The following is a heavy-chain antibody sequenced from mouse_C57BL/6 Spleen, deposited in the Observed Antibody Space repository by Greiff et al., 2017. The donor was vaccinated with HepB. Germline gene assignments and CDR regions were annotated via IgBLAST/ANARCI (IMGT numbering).Heavy chain of an antibody. J-gene: IGHJ4*01. CDR3: ARVSYCAMDY. CDR1: GYTFTSYW. Sequence: QVQLPQSGAELVKPGASVKLSCKASGYTFTSYWMQWVKQRPGQGLEWIGEIDPSDSYTNYNQKFKGKATLTVDTSSTTAYMQRSSLTSEDSAVYYCARVSYCAMDYWGQGTSVTVSS. CDR2: IDPSDSYT. V-gene: IGHV1-50*01.